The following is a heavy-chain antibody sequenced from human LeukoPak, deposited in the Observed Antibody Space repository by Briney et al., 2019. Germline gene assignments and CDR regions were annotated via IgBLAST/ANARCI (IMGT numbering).Heavy chain of an antibody. Sequence: SQTLSLTCTVSGGSISSGSYYWSWIRQPAGKGLEWIGRIYTSGSTNYNPSLKSRVTVSVDTSKDQFSLKLSSVTAADTAVYYCAGDLGGFVDDAFDIWGQGTMVTVSS. D-gene: IGHD2-15*01. CDR3: AGDLGGFVDDAFDI. CDR2: IYTSGST. V-gene: IGHV4-61*02. J-gene: IGHJ3*02. CDR1: GGSISSGSYY.